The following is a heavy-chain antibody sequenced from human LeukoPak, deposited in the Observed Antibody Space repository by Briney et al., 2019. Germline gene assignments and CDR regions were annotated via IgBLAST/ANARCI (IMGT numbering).Heavy chain of an antibody. CDR1: GFTFSSYA. Sequence: GGSLRLSCAASGFTFSSYAMSWVRQAPGKGLEWVSAISGSSGSTYYADSVKGRFTISRDNSKNTLYLQINSLRAEDTAVYYCAKAKGSGLKYYFDYWGQGTLVTVSS. V-gene: IGHV3-23*01. J-gene: IGHJ4*02. CDR3: AKAKGSGLKYYFDY. D-gene: IGHD6-19*01. CDR2: ISGSSGST.